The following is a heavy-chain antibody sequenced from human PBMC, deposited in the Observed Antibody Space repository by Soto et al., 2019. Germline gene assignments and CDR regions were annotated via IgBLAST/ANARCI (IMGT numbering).Heavy chain of an antibody. CDR3: ATVGYDSSGYPAN. D-gene: IGHD3-22*01. J-gene: IGHJ4*02. CDR2: FDPEDGET. V-gene: IGHV1-24*01. Sequence: ASVKVSCKASGYTFTSYYMHWVRQAPGKGLEWMGGFDPEDGETIYAQKFQGRVTMTEDTSTDTAYMELSSLRSEDTAVYYCATVGYDSSGYPANWGQGTLVTVSS. CDR1: GYTFTSYY.